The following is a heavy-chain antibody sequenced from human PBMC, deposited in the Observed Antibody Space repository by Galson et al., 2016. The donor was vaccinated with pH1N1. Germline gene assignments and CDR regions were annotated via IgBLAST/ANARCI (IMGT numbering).Heavy chain of an antibody. D-gene: IGHD2-15*01. CDR3: AIFHCSETASVWVDY. V-gene: IGHV5-51*01. CDR2: IYAGDSDT. CDR1: GYSFTTSW. J-gene: IGHJ4*02. Sequence: QSGAEVKKPGESLKISCKGSGYSFTTSWIGWVRQMPGKGLEWMGIIYAGDSDTRYSPSFQGQVTISVDKSINTAYRPWSSLEASDTAMYYGAIFHCSETASVWVDYWGQGTLVTVSS.